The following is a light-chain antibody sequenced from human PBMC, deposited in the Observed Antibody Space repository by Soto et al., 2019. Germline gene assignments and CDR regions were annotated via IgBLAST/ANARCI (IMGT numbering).Light chain of an antibody. J-gene: IGKJ1*01. Sequence: DIQMTQSPSTLSASVGDRVTINCRASQSISSWLAWYQQNPGKAPKLLIYKASSLESGVPSRFSGSGSGTEFTLTISSLQPDDFATYYCQQYNSYWTFGQGTKVEIK. CDR2: KAS. CDR1: QSISSW. V-gene: IGKV1-5*03. CDR3: QQYNSYWT.